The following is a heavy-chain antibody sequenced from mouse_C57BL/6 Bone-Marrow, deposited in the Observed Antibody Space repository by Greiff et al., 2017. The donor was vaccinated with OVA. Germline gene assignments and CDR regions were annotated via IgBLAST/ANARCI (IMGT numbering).Heavy chain of an antibody. CDR3: ARNWDRFAY. CDR2: IDPEDGDT. V-gene: IGHV14-2*01. J-gene: IGHJ3*01. CDR1: GFNITDYY. Sequence: VTLKESGAELVKPGASVKLSCTASGFNITDYYMHWVKQRTEQGLEWIGRIDPEDGDTNYDPKFQGKATITADTSSNTAYLQLSSLASEDTAVYCWARNWDRFAYWGQGTLVTVSA. D-gene: IGHD4-1*01.